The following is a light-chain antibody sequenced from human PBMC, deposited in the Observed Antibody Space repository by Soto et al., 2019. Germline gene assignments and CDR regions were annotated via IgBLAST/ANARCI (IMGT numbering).Light chain of an antibody. Sequence: QPVLTQSPSASASLGASVKLTCTLSSGYSSYAIAWHQQQPEKGPRYLMKLNSDGSHSKGDGIPDRFSGSSSGAERYLTISSLQSEDEADYYCQTWGTGRGVFGGGTKLTVL. CDR1: SGYSSYA. CDR2: LNSDGSH. V-gene: IGLV4-69*01. CDR3: QTWGTGRGV. J-gene: IGLJ3*02.